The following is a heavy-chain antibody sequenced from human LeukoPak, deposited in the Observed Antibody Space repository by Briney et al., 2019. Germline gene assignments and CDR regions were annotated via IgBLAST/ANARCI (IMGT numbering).Heavy chain of an antibody. Sequence: KPGGSLRLSCAASGFTFSDYYMSWIRQAPGKGLEWVSDIGTSSSTTNYADSVKGRFTISRDNAKNSLYLQMNSLRAEDTAVYYCASSLKSRTTWFDPWGEGTLVTASS. V-gene: IGHV3-11*06. D-gene: IGHD1-7*01. CDR2: IGTSSSTT. CDR3: ASSLKSRTTWFDP. CDR1: GFTFSDYY. J-gene: IGHJ5*02.